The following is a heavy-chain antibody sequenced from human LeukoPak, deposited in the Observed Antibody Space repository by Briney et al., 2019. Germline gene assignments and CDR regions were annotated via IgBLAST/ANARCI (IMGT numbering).Heavy chain of an antibody. Sequence: GESLKISCRGSGYSFTTYWIGWVRQMPGKGLEWMGIIYHGDSETRYTPSFQGQVTMSADKSINTAYLQWSSLKASDTAMYYCARRQGCSSTSCPPDYWGQGTLVTVSP. J-gene: IGHJ4*02. V-gene: IGHV5-51*01. D-gene: IGHD2-2*01. CDR1: GYSFTTYW. CDR3: ARRQGCSSTSCPPDY. CDR2: IYHGDSET.